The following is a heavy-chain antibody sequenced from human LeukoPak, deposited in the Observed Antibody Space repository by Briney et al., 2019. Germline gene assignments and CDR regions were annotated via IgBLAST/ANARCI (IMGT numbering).Heavy chain of an antibody. V-gene: IGHV4-61*01. D-gene: IGHD3-10*01. J-gene: IGHJ6*03. CDR1: GGSISSGSYY. CDR3: ARGITMVRGVIYDYYYYYMDV. CDR2: IYYSGST. Sequence: SETLSLTCTVSGGSISSGSYYWSWIRQPPGKGLEWIGYIYYSGSTNYNPSLKSRVTISVDTSKNQFSLKLSSVTAADTAVYYCARGITMVRGVIYDYYYYYMDVWGKGTTVTVSS.